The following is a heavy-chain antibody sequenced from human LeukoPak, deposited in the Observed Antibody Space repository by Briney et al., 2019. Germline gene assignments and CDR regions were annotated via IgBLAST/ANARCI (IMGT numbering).Heavy chain of an antibody. D-gene: IGHD5-24*01. Sequence: PSETLSLTCTVSGDSISSYYWSWIRQPPGKGLEWIGYVYYSGNTNYNPSLKSRVSISVDTSKDQFSLKLSSVTAADTAVYFCATHQLRGPPAYWGQGTLVTVSS. J-gene: IGHJ4*02. CDR1: GDSISSYY. V-gene: IGHV4-59*08. CDR2: VYYSGNT. CDR3: ATHQLRGPPAY.